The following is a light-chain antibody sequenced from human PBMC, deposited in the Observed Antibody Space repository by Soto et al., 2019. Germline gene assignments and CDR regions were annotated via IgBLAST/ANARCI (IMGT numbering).Light chain of an antibody. Sequence: QLVLTQPASVSGSPGQSITISCTGSSSDVGSYNYVSWYQQHPGKAPKLMIFDVSNRPSGVSNRISGSKSGNTASLTIFGLQAEDEADYYCSSYTGSGTYVFGSGTKLTVL. CDR1: SSDVGSYNY. V-gene: IGLV2-14*03. CDR2: DVS. CDR3: SSYTGSGTYV. J-gene: IGLJ1*01.